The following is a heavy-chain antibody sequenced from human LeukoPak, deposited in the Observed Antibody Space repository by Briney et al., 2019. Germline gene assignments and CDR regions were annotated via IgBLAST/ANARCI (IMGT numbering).Heavy chain of an antibody. CDR3: ANVGDWLPDY. CDR2: ISGSGGST. D-gene: IGHD3-9*01. CDR1: GFTFSSYA. Sequence: PGGSLRLSCAASGFTFSSYAMSWVRQAPGKGLEWVSAISGSGGSTYYADSVNGRFTISRDNSKNTLYLQMNSLRAEDTAVYYCANVGDWLPDYWGQGTLVTVSS. V-gene: IGHV3-23*01. J-gene: IGHJ4*02.